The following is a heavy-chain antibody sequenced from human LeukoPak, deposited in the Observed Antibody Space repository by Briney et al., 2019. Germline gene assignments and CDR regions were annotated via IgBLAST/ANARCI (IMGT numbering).Heavy chain of an antibody. J-gene: IGHJ4*02. V-gene: IGHV3-66*01. CDR1: GFTVSSNY. CDR3: ARDLTGDAYFDY. D-gene: IGHD7-27*01. Sequence: GGSLRLSCEVSGFTVSSNYMTWVRQAPGKGLEWVSIIYSGGSTYYADSVKGRFAISRDNSKNTLYLQMNSLRAEDTAVFYCARDLTGDAYFDYWGQGTLVTVSS. CDR2: IYSGGST.